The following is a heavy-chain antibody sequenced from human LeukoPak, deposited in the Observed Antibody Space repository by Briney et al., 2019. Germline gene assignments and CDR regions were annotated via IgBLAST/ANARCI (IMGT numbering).Heavy chain of an antibody. V-gene: IGHV1-24*01. Sequence: ASVKVSCKVSGYTLTELSMHWVRQAPGKGLEWMGGFDPEDGETIYAQKFQGRVTMTEDTSTDTAYMELSSLRSEDTAVYYCATITAYCSGGSCYWFDPWGQGTLVTVSS. D-gene: IGHD2-15*01. J-gene: IGHJ5*02. CDR1: GYTLTELS. CDR2: FDPEDGET. CDR3: ATITAYCSGGSCYWFDP.